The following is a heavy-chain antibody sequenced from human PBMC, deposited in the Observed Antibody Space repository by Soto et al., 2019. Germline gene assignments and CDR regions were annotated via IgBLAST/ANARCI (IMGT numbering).Heavy chain of an antibody. CDR2: IYTSGST. CDR3: ARDGYSSGWYYFDY. V-gene: IGHV4-4*07. Sequence: SETLSLTCTVSGGSISSYYWSWIRQPAGKGLEWIGRIYTSGSTNYNPSLKSRVTMSVDTSRNQFSLKLSSVTAADTAVYYCARDGYSSGWYYFDYWGQGTLVTVSS. J-gene: IGHJ4*02. CDR1: GGSISSYY. D-gene: IGHD6-19*01.